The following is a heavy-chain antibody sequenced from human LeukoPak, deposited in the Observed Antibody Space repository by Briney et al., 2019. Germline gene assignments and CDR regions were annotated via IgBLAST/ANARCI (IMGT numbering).Heavy chain of an antibody. CDR2: INPNGGGT. J-gene: IGHJ4*02. CDR1: GYTLTELS. Sequence: GASVKVSCKVSGYTLTELSMHWVRQAPGKGLEWMGIINPNGGGTSYAQKFQGRVTMTRDMSTSTVYMELSSLRYEDTAVYYCARLEPSLRGPTFDYWGQGTPVTVSS. V-gene: IGHV1-46*01. D-gene: IGHD4-17*01. CDR3: ARLEPSLRGPTFDY.